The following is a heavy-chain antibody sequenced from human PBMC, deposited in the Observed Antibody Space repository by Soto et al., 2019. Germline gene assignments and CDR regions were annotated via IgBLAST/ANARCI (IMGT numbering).Heavy chain of an antibody. CDR1: GGSISSSNW. CDR3: ARGTIVVVQAAILRVHGMEF. D-gene: IGHD2-2*02. J-gene: IGHJ6*01. V-gene: IGHV4-4*02. Sequence: SETLSRTCAVSGGSISSSNWWSWVRHPPWKGLEGIGEIYHSGITNCNPSLKSRVTISVDKSKNQFSLKLSSVTAADTAVYYCARGTIVVVQAAILRVHGMEFWGQGTTVTVSS. CDR2: IYHSGIT.